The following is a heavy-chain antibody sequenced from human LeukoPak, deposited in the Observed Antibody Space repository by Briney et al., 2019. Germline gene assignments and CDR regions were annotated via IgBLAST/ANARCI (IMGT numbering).Heavy chain of an antibody. Sequence: GGSLRLSCAASGFTFSRNGMHWVRQAPGKGLEWVALIYYDGSNKYYVDSVKGRFTISRDNSKNMVYLQMNSLRAEDTAVYYCARAEDQDFDYWGQGTLVTVSS. CDR2: IYYDGSNK. D-gene: IGHD2-15*01. CDR1: GFTFSRNG. V-gene: IGHV3-33*01. J-gene: IGHJ4*02. CDR3: ARAEDQDFDY.